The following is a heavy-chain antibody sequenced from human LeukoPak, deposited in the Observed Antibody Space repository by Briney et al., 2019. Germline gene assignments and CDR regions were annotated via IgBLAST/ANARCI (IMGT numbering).Heavy chain of an antibody. J-gene: IGHJ4*02. V-gene: IGHV3-53*01. Sequence: PGGSLRLSCAASGFTVSSNYMSWVRQAPGKGLEWVSVIYSGGSTYYADSVKGRFTISRDNSKNTLYLQMNSLRAEDTAVYYCATYSSSSKGDYWGQGTLVTVSS. CDR3: ATYSSSSKGDY. CDR2: IYSGGST. D-gene: IGHD6-6*01. CDR1: GFTVSSNY.